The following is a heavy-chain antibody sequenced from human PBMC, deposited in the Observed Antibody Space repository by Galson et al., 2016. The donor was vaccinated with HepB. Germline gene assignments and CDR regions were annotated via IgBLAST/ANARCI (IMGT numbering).Heavy chain of an antibody. CDR3: ARHPHGTPMLNRGSFDT. D-gene: IGHD3-16*01. Sequence: QSGAEAKKPGESLETSLPGSGYSLPTYWGGGVRPMPGKVLEWMGDIFSGDSDTRYSPSFQGQVTISADNSMTSAYLQRSSLRASDTAKYYCARHPHGTPMLNRGSFDTWGQGTKVTVSS. V-gene: IGHV5-51*01. CDR1: GYSLPTYW. J-gene: IGHJ3*02. CDR2: IFSGDSDT.